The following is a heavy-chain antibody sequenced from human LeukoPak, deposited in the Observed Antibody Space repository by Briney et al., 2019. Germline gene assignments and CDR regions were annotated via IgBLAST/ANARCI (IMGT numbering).Heavy chain of an antibody. D-gene: IGHD1-26*01. Sequence: SETLSLTCAVSGYSISSGYYWGWIRQPPGKGLEWIGSIYHSGSTYYNPSLKSRVTISVDTSKNQFSLKLSSVTAADTAVHYCAAESIVGATTESYVDYWAREPWSPSPQ. J-gene: IGHJ4*02. CDR2: IYHSGST. CDR1: GYSISSGYY. CDR3: AAESIVGATTESYVDY. V-gene: IGHV4-38-2*01.